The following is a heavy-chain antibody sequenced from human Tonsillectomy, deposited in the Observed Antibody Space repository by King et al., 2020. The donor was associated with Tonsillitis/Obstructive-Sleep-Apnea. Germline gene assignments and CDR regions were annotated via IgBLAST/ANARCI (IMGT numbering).Heavy chain of an antibody. D-gene: IGHD1-26*01. CDR1: GYTFSSYG. V-gene: IGHV1-18*01. CDR2: ISAYNGYT. CDR3: ARSPVVGPTRGDY. J-gene: IGHJ4*02. Sequence: VQLVESGGEVKKPGASVKVSCKASGYTFSSYGISWVRQAPGQGLEWMGWISAYNGYTNYAQKPQGRVTMTTDTSTSTVYRELRSLRSDDTAVFYCARSPVVGPTRGDYWGQGTLVTVSS.